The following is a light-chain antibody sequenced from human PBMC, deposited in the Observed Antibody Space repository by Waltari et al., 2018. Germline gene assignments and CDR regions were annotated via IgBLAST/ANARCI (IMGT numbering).Light chain of an antibody. CDR2: RNN. CDR1: SNNVGNQG. J-gene: IGLJ3*02. CDR3: SAWDSSLSAWV. V-gene: IGLV10-54*04. Sequence: QAGLTQPPSVSKGLRQTATLTCTGNSNNVGNQGAAWLQQHQGHPPKLLSYRNNNRPSGISERFSASRSGNTASLTISGLQPEDEADYYCSAWDSSLSAWVCGGGTKLTVL.